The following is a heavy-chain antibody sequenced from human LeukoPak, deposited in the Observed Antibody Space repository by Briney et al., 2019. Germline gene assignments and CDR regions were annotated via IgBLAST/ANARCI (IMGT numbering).Heavy chain of an antibody. V-gene: IGHV1-18*04. CDR3: ARGGYSYGIDY. CDR2: ISAYNGNT. D-gene: IGHD5-18*01. J-gene: IGHJ4*02. CDR1: GYTFTGYY. Sequence: GASVKVSCKASGYTFTGYYMHWVRQAPGQGLEWMGWISAYNGNTNYAQKLQGRVTMATDTSTSTAYMELRSLRSDDTAVYYCARGGYSYGIDYWGQGTLVTVSS.